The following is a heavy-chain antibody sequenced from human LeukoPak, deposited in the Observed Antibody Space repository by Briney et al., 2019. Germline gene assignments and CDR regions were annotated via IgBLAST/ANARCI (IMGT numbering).Heavy chain of an antibody. Sequence: GGSLRLSCAASGFTFSSYSMNWVRQAPGKGLEWVSYISGRSSTIYYADSVKGRFTISRDNAKNSLYLQMNSLRAEDTAVYYCARVRLDSGTYSLYYWGQGTLVTVSS. CDR3: ARVRLDSGTYSLYY. CDR2: ISGRSSTI. J-gene: IGHJ4*02. CDR1: GFTFSSYS. V-gene: IGHV3-48*01. D-gene: IGHD3-10*01.